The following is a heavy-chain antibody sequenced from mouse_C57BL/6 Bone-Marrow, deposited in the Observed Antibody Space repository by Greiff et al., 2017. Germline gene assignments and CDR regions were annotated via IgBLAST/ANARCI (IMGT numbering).Heavy chain of an antibody. D-gene: IGHD1-1*01. CDR3: ARGLITTVVATDWYFDV. CDR1: GYAFTNYL. CDR2: INPGSGGT. Sequence: VQLVESGAELVRPGTSVKVSCKASGYAFTNYLIEWVKQRPGQGLEWIGVINPGSGGTNYNEKFKGKATLTADKSSSTAYMQLSSLTSEDSAVYFCARGLITTVVATDWYFDVWGTGTTVTVSS. V-gene: IGHV1-54*01. J-gene: IGHJ1*03.